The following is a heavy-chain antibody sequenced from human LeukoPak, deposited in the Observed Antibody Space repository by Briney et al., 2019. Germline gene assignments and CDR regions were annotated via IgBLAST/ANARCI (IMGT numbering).Heavy chain of an antibody. Sequence: SETLSLTCTVSGGSISSSSYYWGRIRQPPGKGLEWIGSIYYSGSTYYNPSLKSRVTISVDTSKNQFSLKLSSVTAADTAVYYCARVAESYYYDSSGYYLLSPFDYWGQGTLVTVSS. CDR3: ARVAESYYYDSSGYYLLSPFDY. D-gene: IGHD3-22*01. J-gene: IGHJ4*02. CDR1: GGSISSSSYY. CDR2: IYYSGST. V-gene: IGHV4-39*07.